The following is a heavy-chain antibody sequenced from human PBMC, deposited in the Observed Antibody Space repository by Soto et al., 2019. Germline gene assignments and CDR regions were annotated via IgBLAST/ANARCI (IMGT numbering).Heavy chain of an antibody. J-gene: IGHJ4*02. Sequence: SETLSLTCTVSGGSISSRSYYWGWVRQPPGKGLEWIGNIDYSGGTYYNPSLKSRITMSVDTSKNQFSLKLSSVTAADTAVYYCARHNIYYDTSGYADYWGQGTLVTVSS. V-gene: IGHV4-39*01. CDR3: ARHNIYYDTSGYADY. CDR1: GGSISSRSYY. CDR2: IDYSGGT. D-gene: IGHD3-22*01.